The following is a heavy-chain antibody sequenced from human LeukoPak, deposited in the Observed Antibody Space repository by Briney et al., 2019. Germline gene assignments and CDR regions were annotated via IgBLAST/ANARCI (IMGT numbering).Heavy chain of an antibody. D-gene: IGHD3-9*01. CDR1: GGSISSYY. V-gene: IGHV4-4*07. CDR3: ARVNYDILTGYSMDV. J-gene: IGHJ6*03. Sequence: KPSETLSLTCTVSGGSISSYYWSWIRQPAGKGLEWIGRIYTSGSTNYNPSLKSRVTISVDTSKNQFSLKLSSVTAADTAVYYCARVNYDILTGYSMDVWGKGTTVTISS. CDR2: IYTSGST.